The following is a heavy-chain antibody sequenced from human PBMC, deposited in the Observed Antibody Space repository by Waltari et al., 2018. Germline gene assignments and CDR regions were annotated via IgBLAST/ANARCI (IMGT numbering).Heavy chain of an antibody. J-gene: IGHJ4*02. D-gene: IGHD1-20*01. CDR3: ARDTPAPRITGATSVDY. CDR2: IYHSGST. Sequence: QVQLQESGPGLVKPSETLSLTCAVSGYSLRSVYYWGWIRQPPGKGLEWIGSIYHSGSTFYNPSLKSRVTISVDTSKNQFSLKLSSVTAADTAVYYCARDTPAPRITGATSVDYWGQGTLVTVSS. CDR1: GYSLRSVYY. V-gene: IGHV4-38-2*02.